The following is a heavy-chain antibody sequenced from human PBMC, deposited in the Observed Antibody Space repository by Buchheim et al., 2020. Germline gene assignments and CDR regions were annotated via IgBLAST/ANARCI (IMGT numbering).Heavy chain of an antibody. D-gene: IGHD2-15*01. J-gene: IGHJ1*01. V-gene: IGHV1-2*02. Sequence: QVLLEQSGAEVKKPGASVKVSCKASGYTVSEYYVHWVRQAPGQGLEWMGWINCINGVTEYGQTFRGRITLKTDTSIATVYMELSSLRSDDTAVYYYASDCSDTRCSTGEYYQDWGQGTL. CDR2: INCINGVT. CDR1: GYTVSEYY. CDR3: ASDCSDTRCSTGEYYQD.